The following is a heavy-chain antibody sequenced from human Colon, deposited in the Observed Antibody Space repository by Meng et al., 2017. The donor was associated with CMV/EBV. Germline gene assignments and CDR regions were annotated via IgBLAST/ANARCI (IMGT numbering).Heavy chain of an antibody. V-gene: IGHV3-30*04. CDR1: GFTFDSYA. CDR3: ARAGLSLHNYLDY. J-gene: IGHJ4*02. D-gene: IGHD2/OR15-2a*01. CDR2: ISFDGRNT. Sequence: SRATSGFTFDSYAMHWVRQTPGKGLEWVALISFDGRNTYYADSVKGRFTISRDNFKVTLYLHMNTVRPEDTAVYYCARAGLSLHNYLDYWGQGTLVTVSS.